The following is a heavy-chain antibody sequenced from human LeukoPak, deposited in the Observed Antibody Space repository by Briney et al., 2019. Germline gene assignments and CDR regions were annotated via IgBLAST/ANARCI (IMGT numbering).Heavy chain of an antibody. Sequence: GGSLRLSCAASGFTVSNNYMSWVRQAPGKGLEWVSVIYSGGGTYYADSVKGRFTISRDNAKNTLYLQMNSLRAEDTAVYYCATAVVVPAVTLLDYWGQGTLVTVSS. D-gene: IGHD2-2*01. CDR3: ATAVVVPAVTLLDY. CDR2: IYSGGGT. CDR1: GFTVSNNY. J-gene: IGHJ4*02. V-gene: IGHV3-66*01.